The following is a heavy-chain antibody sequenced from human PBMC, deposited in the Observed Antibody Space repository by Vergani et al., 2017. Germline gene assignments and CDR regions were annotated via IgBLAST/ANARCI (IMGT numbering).Heavy chain of an antibody. CDR3: VRGENFDWLYT. D-gene: IGHD3-10*01. J-gene: IGHJ5*02. Sequence: QVQLVQSGAEVKKPGAAVKVSCKASGYYFTDNYLHWVRQAPGQGLEWMGRITPQNGGTQYAEKFKGRVTMTRDTSITTAYMELTSLTSDDTAVYYCVRGENFDWLYTWGQGTLVTVSS. CDR2: ITPQNGGT. CDR1: GYYFTDNY. V-gene: IGHV1-2*02.